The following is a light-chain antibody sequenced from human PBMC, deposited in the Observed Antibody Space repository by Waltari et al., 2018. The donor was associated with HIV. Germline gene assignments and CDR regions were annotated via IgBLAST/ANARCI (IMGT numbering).Light chain of an antibody. CDR1: QTVSRF. J-gene: IGKJ1*01. CDR2: EAS. CDR3: QQSNSRPWT. V-gene: IGKV1-39*01. Sequence: DIEMTQSPSSLSASVGDRVIITCRASQTVSRFLNWYQQKPGKAPKLLIYEASTLQSGVPSRFSGSGSGTDFTLSISSLQPEDFATYYCQQSNSRPWTFGPGTKVDIK.